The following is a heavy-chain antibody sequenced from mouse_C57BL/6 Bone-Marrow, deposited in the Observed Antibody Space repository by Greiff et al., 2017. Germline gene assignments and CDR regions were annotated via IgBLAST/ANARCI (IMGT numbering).Heavy chain of an antibody. CDR3: ARSGYSNYDFDY. V-gene: IGHV1-53*01. Sequence: VQLQQPGPELVKPGASVKLSCKASGYTFTSSWMHWVKQRPGQGLEWIGNINPSNGGTNYNEKFKSKGTLTVDKSSSTAYMQLSSLTFVDSAVYYCARSGYSNYDFDYRGQGATLTVAS. D-gene: IGHD2-5*01. CDR1: GYTFTSSW. J-gene: IGHJ2*01. CDR2: INPSNGGT.